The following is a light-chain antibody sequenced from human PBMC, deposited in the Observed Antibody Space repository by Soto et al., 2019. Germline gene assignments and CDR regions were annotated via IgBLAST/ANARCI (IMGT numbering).Light chain of an antibody. Sequence: ENRLTQSPGTLSLSPGERATLSCRASQSIGTNYVAWFRQKPGQAPTLLIYAASRRATGIPDRFSGSGSGTEFTLTISRLEPEDFAVYFCQQYSSTPRTFGQGTKVEFK. CDR2: AAS. V-gene: IGKV3-20*01. CDR3: QQYSSTPRT. J-gene: IGKJ1*01. CDR1: QSIGTNY.